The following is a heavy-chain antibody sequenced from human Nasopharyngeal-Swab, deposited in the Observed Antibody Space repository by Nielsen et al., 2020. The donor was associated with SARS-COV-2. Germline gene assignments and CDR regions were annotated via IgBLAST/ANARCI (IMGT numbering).Heavy chain of an antibody. CDR2: ISSSSTYI. D-gene: IGHD3-10*01. V-gene: IGHV3-21*01. J-gene: IGHJ3*01. Sequence: GESLKISCAASGFTFGTYSMNWVRQAPGKGLEWVSSISSSSTYIYYADPVKGRFTISRDNAKNSLYLQMNSLRAEDTAVYYCAGAYGSGSYFAFDLWGQGTMVTVS. CDR1: GFTFGTYS. CDR3: AGAYGSGSYFAFDL.